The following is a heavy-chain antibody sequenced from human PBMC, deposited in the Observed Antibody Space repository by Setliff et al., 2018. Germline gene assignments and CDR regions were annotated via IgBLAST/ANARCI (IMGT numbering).Heavy chain of an antibody. J-gene: IGHJ4*02. CDR1: GLTFSSYW. CDR2: INEDGSER. CDR3: APERVLN. Sequence: GGSLRLSCAVSGLTFSSYWLTWVRQAPGKGLEWVANINEDGSERYYVDSVKGRFTISRDNAKNSLFLQMNSLRAEDTAIYYCAPERVLNWGQGTLVTVSS. V-gene: IGHV3-7*01.